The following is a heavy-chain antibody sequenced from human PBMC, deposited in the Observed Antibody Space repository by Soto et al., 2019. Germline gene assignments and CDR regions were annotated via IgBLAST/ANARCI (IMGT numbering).Heavy chain of an antibody. CDR2: IYYSGST. D-gene: IGHD3-10*01. CDR1: GGSISSYY. CDR3: ARSMVRIGYYYYYMDV. J-gene: IGHJ6*03. Sequence: QVQLQESGPGLVKPSETLSLTCTVSGGSISSYYWSWIRQPPGKGLEWIGYIYYSGSTNYNPSLKSRVTISVDTSKNQFSLRLGSVIAADTAGYYCARSMVRIGYYYYYMDVWGKGTTVTVSS. V-gene: IGHV4-59*08.